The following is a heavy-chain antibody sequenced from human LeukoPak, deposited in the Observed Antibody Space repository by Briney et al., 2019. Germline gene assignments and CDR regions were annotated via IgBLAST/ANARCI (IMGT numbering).Heavy chain of an antibody. Sequence: PSETLSLTCAVYGGSFSGYYWSWIRQPPGKGLEWIGEINHSGSTNYNPSLKSRVTISVDTSKNQFSLKLSSVTAADTAVYYCAGHGRLWFGESASFDYWGQGTLVTVSS. CDR2: INHSGST. J-gene: IGHJ4*02. V-gene: IGHV4-34*01. CDR3: AGHGRLWFGESASFDY. D-gene: IGHD3-10*01. CDR1: GGSFSGYY.